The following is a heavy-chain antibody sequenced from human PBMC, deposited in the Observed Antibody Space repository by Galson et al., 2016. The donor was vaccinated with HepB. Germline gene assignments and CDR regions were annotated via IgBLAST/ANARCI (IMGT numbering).Heavy chain of an antibody. CDR1: GFSFSGSW. J-gene: IGHJ5*02. V-gene: IGHV3-7*03. D-gene: IGHD6-19*01. Sequence: SLRLSCAASGFSFSGSWMSWVRQAPGKGLECVANINDHGGTKYYVDSVKGRFTISRDNAKSSLYLQMNSLRDDDTAVYYCVRDGGWYAWFDPWGQGTLVT. CDR3: VRDGGWYAWFDP. CDR2: INDHGGTK.